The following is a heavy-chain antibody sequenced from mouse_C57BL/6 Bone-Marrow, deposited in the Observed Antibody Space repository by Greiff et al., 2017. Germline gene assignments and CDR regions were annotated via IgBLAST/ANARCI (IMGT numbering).Heavy chain of an antibody. Sequence: LQESGPELVKPGASVKLSCKASGYTFTSYDINWVKQRPGQGLEWIGWIYPRDGSTKYNAKFKGKATLTVDTSSSTAYMELHSLTSEDSAVYFCARRTVRYFDVWGTGTTVTVSS. CDR3: ARRTVRYFDV. CDR1: GYTFTSYD. J-gene: IGHJ1*03. CDR2: IYPRDGST. V-gene: IGHV1-85*01. D-gene: IGHD1-1*01.